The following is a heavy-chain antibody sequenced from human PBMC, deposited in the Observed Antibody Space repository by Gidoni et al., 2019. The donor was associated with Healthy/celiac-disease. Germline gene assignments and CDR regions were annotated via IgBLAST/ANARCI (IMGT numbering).Heavy chain of an antibody. D-gene: IGHD3-22*01. J-gene: IGHJ6*02. V-gene: IGHV4-4*07. CDR1: GGSISSYY. CDR2: IYTSGST. Sequence: QVQLQESGPGLVKPSETLSLTCTVSGGSISSYYWSWIRQPAGKGLEWIGRIYTSGSTNYNPSLKSRVTMSVDTSKNQFSLKLSSVTAADTAVYYCARDGSPLRTMIVDYYYYGMDVWGQGTTVTVSS. CDR3: ARDGSPLRTMIVDYYYYGMDV.